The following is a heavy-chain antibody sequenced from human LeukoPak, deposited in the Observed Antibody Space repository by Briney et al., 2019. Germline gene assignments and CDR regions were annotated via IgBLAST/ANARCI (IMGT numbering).Heavy chain of an antibody. V-gene: IGHV3-74*01. CDR1: GFVFSDYY. Sequence: GGSLRLSCAASGFVFSDYYMHWVRQGPGKGLVGVSHINGDGSNVNYADSVKGRFTISRDNAKNTLYLQMNSLRVEDTALYYCGRGKSPAAVDYWGQGTLVTVPS. J-gene: IGHJ4*02. D-gene: IGHD2-2*01. CDR2: INGDGSNV. CDR3: GRGKSPAAVDY.